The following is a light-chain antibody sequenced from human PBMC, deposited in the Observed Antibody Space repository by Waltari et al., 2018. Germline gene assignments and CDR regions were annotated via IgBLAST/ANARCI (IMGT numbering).Light chain of an antibody. CDR3: KKYSTSPFP. V-gene: IGKV4-1*01. Sequence: DIVLTQSPASLSVSLGERATITCTSSQSVSFLSREKNFLAWYQQKSRQTPKLLIYWAGVRRAGPPHRCGGSGSGKIFPHPISSLRVEDGAFFYGKKYSTSPFPSAPGTKVEIK. CDR2: WAG. CDR1: QSVSFLSREKNF. J-gene: IGKJ3*01.